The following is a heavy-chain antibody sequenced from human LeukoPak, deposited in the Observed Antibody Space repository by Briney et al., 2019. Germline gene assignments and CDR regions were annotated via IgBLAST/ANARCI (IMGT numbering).Heavy chain of an antibody. CDR3: ARDGGRKDDY. CDR2: ISTSSCYI. V-gene: IGHV3-21*01. Sequence: EPGGSLRLSCAASGFTYSSYSMNWVRHAPGKGLVWVSSISTSSCYIYYTDSVKGRFTISRDNPKNLLYLQMNSLRAEDPAVYYCARDGGRKDDYWGQGTLVTVSS. CDR1: GFTYSSYS. D-gene: IGHD2-15*01. J-gene: IGHJ4*02.